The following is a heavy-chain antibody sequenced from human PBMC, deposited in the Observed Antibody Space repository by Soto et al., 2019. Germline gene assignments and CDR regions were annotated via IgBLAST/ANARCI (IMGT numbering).Heavy chain of an antibody. D-gene: IGHD2-15*01. CDR1: GFTFSSYG. CDR3: AKEPHPRYCSGGSCYSRLVPYFDY. J-gene: IGHJ4*02. Sequence: GGSLRLSCAASGFTFSSYGMHWVRQAPGKGLEWVAVISYDGSNKYYADSVKGRFTISRDNSKNTLYLQMNGLRAEDTAVYYCAKEPHPRYCSGGSCYSRLVPYFDYWGQGTLVTVSS. CDR2: ISYDGSNK. V-gene: IGHV3-30*18.